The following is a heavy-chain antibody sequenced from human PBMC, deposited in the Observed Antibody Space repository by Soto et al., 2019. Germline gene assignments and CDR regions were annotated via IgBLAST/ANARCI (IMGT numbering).Heavy chain of an antibody. Sequence: EVQLLESGGDLVQPGGSLRLSCVASGFTFNKYAMGWVRQSPGRGLEWVSEISVSGSSTYYADSVKGRFTISRDNSQNTLYLQLHSRRAEDTAVYYCAKDAHYGPAFYYDYWGQGTLVTVSS. V-gene: IGHV3-23*01. CDR3: AKDAHYGPAFYYDY. D-gene: IGHD3-10*01. J-gene: IGHJ4*02. CDR2: ISVSGSST. CDR1: GFTFNKYA.